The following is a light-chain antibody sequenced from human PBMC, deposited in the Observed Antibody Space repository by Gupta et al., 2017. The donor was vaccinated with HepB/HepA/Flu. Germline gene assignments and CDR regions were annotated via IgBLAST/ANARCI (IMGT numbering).Light chain of an antibody. V-gene: IGKV3-20*01. Sequence: EIVSTQSPGTLSLSPGERATLSCRARQSVSSSYLAWYQQKPGQAPRLLIYGASSRATGIPDRFSGSGSGTDFTLTISRLEPEDFAVYYCQQCGRSATWTFGQGTKVEIK. J-gene: IGKJ1*01. CDR1: QSVSSSY. CDR3: QQCGRSATWT. CDR2: GAS.